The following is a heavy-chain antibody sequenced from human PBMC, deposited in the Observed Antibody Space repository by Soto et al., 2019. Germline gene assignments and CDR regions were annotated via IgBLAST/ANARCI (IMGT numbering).Heavy chain of an antibody. CDR1: GVSISTANC. Sequence: SETLSLTCAVSGVSISTANCWSWVRQPPGKGLEWIGEIYESGSTNYNPSLKSRVAISLDKSKNQFSLKLSSVTAADTAVYYCARGGSSIWLRLLHHWGQGTLVTVSS. D-gene: IGHD6-13*01. CDR3: ARGGSSIWLRLLHH. J-gene: IGHJ1*01. CDR2: IYESGST. V-gene: IGHV4-4*02.